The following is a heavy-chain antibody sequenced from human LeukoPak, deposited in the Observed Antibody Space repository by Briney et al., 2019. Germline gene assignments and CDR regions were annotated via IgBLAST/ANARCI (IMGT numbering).Heavy chain of an antibody. V-gene: IGHV3-21*01. CDR2: ISSSSSYI. CDR1: GFTFSSYS. D-gene: IGHD6-6*01. J-gene: IGHJ5*02. CDR3: ARDRLPDWFDP. Sequence: GGSLRLSCAASGFTFSSYSMNWVRQAPGKGLEWVSSISSSSSYIYYADSVKGRFTISRDNAKNSLYLQMNSLRAEDTAVYYCARDRLPDWFDPWGQGTLVTVSS.